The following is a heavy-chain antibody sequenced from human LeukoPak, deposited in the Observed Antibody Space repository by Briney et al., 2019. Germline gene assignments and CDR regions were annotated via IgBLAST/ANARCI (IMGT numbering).Heavy chain of an antibody. CDR2: ISGRAGST. V-gene: IGHV3-23*01. CDR3: VRSGILTVYFAL. CDR1: GFSFSSYA. J-gene: IGHJ4*02. D-gene: IGHD3-9*01. Sequence: GGSLRLSCAASGFSFSSYAMSWVRQAPGKELEWVSAISGRAGSTYYADSVEGRFTISRDNSKDTLYLQMNSLRAKDTAVYYFVRSGILTVYFALWGQGTLVTVSS.